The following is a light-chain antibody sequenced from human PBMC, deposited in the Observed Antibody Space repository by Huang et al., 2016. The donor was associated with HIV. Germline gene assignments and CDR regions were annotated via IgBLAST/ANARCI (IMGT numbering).Light chain of an antibody. J-gene: IGKJ2*01. CDR2: SAS. CDR1: QSIGRL. V-gene: IGKV1-39*01. Sequence: DIEMTQSPSSLSASVGDRVTITCRASQSIGRLLSWYPQKPGEAPKLLIYSASSLQSGVSARFSGRGSGTDFTLTITILLPEDFATYYCQQSYSPSPFTFGQGTKLDIK. CDR3: QQSYSPSPFT.